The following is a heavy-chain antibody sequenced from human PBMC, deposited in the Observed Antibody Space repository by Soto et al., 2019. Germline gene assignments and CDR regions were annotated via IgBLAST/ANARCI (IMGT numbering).Heavy chain of an antibody. D-gene: IGHD2-21*02. CDR2: IIPMFPTT. V-gene: IGHV1-69*06. CDR3: ARDGDSADYGY. J-gene: IGHJ4*02. CDR1: GDTFGRNA. Sequence: SVKVSCKASGDTFGRNAIHWVRQAPGQGLEWMGGIIPMFPTTNYAQKFKGRLTINADKSTSTAYMEMTSLRSEDTAVYYCARDGDSADYGYWGQGTLVTVSS.